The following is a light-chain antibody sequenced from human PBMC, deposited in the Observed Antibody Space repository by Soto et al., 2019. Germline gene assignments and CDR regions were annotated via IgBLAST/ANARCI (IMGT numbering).Light chain of an antibody. CDR3: QLGG. Sequence: EIVLTQSPGSLSLSPGERATLSCRASQPIVATYLAWYQQKLGQAPRLLIYGASSRASGIPDRFSGGGSGTDLTLTITILEPEDSAVYYCQLGGFGQGTKVEIQ. CDR1: QPIVATY. CDR2: GAS. J-gene: IGKJ1*01. V-gene: IGKV3-20*01.